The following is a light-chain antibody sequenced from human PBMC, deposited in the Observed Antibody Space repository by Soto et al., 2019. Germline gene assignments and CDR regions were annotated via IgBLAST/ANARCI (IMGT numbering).Light chain of an antibody. CDR3: SSYTRSSTPYV. CDR2: EVS. J-gene: IGLJ1*01. Sequence: QSALTQPASVSGSPGQSITISCTGTSSDVGDYNYVSWYQQHPGKAPKLMIYEVSNRPSGVSNRFPGSKSGNTASLTISGLQAEDEADYYCSSYTRSSTPYVFGTGNKLTVL. V-gene: IGLV2-14*01. CDR1: SSDVGDYNY.